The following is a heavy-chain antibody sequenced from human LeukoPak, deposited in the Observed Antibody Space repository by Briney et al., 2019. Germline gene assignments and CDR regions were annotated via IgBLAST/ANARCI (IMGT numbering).Heavy chain of an antibody. D-gene: IGHD3-10*01. V-gene: IGHV4-59*12. J-gene: IGHJ4*02. CDR3: ATSIIDLDY. Sequence: SETLSLTCTVSGGSISTYYWSWIRQPPGKGLEWIGYIYYSGSTNYNPSLKSRVTISVDTSKNQFSLKLSSVTAADTAVYYCATSIIDLDYWGQGTLVTVSS. CDR1: GGSISTYY. CDR2: IYYSGST.